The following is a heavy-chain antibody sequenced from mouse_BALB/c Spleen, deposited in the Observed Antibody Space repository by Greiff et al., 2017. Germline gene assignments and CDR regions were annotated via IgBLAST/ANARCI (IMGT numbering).Heavy chain of an antibody. D-gene: IGHD1-1*01. V-gene: IGHV1-4*01. CDR1: GYTFTSYT. Sequence: QVQLKESGAELARPGASVKMSCKASGYTFTSYTMHWVKQRPGQGLEWIGYINPSSGYTNYNQKFKDKATLTADKSSSTAYMQLSSLTSEDSAVYYCARYTLRLYYFDYWGQGTTLTVSS. CDR2: INPSSGYT. J-gene: IGHJ2*01. CDR3: ARYTLRLYYFDY.